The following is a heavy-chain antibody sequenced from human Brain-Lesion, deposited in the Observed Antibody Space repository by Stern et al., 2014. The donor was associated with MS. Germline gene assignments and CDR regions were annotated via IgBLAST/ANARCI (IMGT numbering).Heavy chain of an antibody. CDR3: TRGVRGNDYYGMDV. CDR2: IRGKAYGGTT. CDR1: GFTFGDYA. V-gene: IGHV3-49*03. Sequence: EMQLVESGGGLVQPGRALRLSCTASGFTFGDYAMSWFRQDPGKGLEWVGFIRGKAYGGTTDYAASVRGRFTISRDDSKSIAYLQMNSLKIEDAGVYYCTRGVRGNDYYGMDVWGQGTTVTVSS. J-gene: IGHJ6*02. D-gene: IGHD3-10*01.